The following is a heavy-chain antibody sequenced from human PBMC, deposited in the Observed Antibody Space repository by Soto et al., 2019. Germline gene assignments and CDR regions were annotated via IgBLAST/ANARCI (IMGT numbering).Heavy chain of an antibody. D-gene: IGHD5-12*01. CDR1: GGSFSGYY. J-gene: IGHJ6*02. CDR2: INHSGST. Sequence: PSETLSLTCAVYGGSFSGYYWSWIRQPPGKGLEWIGEINHSGSTNYNPSLKSRVTISVDTSKNQFSLKLSSVTAADTAVYYCARVRRDGYKIPFYYYYGMDVGGQGTTVTVSS. V-gene: IGHV4-34*01. CDR3: ARVRRDGYKIPFYYYYGMDV.